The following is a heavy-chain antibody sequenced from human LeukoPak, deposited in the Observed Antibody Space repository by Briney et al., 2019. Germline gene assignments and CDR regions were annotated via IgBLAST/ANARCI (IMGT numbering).Heavy chain of an antibody. V-gene: IGHV1-2*06. CDR1: AYDFTGYY. D-gene: IGHD5-24*01. Sequence: GASVKVSCKVVAYDFTGYYIHWVRQAPGQGPEWMARLNPNTGHAVYAFKFQGRVTITRDTSSNTAYMEVTRLTSDDTALYYCAKDRDGADRIVLWGQGTLVTVSS. CDR3: AKDRDGADRIVL. CDR2: LNPNTGHA. J-gene: IGHJ4*02.